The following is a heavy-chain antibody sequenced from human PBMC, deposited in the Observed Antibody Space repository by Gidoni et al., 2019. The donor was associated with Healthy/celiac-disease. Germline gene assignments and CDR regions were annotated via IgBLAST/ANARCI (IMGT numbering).Heavy chain of an antibody. CDR3: ARPKYSSSWYAVAY. V-gene: IGHV3-21*01. CDR2: ISSSSSYI. Sequence: EVQLVESGGGLVKPGGSLRLSGAASGLTFSSYSMNWVRQAPGKGLEWVSSISSSSSYIYYADSVKGRFTISRDNAKNSLYLQMNSLRAEDTAVYYCARPKYSSSWYAVAYWGQGTLVTVSS. J-gene: IGHJ4*02. D-gene: IGHD6-13*01. CDR1: GLTFSSYS.